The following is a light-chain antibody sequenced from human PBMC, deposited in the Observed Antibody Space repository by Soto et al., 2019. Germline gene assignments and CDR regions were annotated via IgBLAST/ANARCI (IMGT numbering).Light chain of an antibody. CDR3: QQLNSYPRLT. J-gene: IGKJ4*01. V-gene: IGKV1-9*01. CDR2: AAS. Sequence: DIQLTQSPSFLSASVGDRVTITCRASQGISSYLAWYQQKPGKAPKLLIYAASTLRSGVPSRFSGSGSGTEFTLPISSLQPEDFATYYCQQLNSYPRLTFGGGTKVEMK. CDR1: QGISSY.